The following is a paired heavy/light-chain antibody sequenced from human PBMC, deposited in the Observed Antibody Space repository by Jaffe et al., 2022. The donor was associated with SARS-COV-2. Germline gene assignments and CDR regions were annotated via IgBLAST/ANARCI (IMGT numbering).Light chain of an antibody. CDR3: GTWDSSLSAWV. J-gene: IGLJ3*02. CDR2: DNN. CDR1: SSNIGNNY. Sequence: QSVLTQPPSVSAAPGQKVTISCSGGSSNIGNNYVSWYQQLPGTAPKLLIYDNNKRPSGIPDRFSGSKSDTSAALGITGLQTGDEADYYCGTWDSSLSAWVFGGGTKLTVL. V-gene: IGLV1-51*01.
Heavy chain of an antibody. CDR1: GFSFSSSD. J-gene: IGHJ6*02. D-gene: IGHD3-10*01. CDR2: ISNDGSNE. Sequence: QVQLVESGGGVVQPGRSLRLSCAASGFSFSSSDMHWVRHIPGKGLQWVVVISNDGSNEYYADSVKGRFTISRDNSKNTLYLQMNSLRAEDTAVYYCAKDRSTGTYFPYFYYGMDVWGQGTTVTVSS. V-gene: IGHV3-30*18. CDR3: AKDRSTGTYFPYFYYGMDV.